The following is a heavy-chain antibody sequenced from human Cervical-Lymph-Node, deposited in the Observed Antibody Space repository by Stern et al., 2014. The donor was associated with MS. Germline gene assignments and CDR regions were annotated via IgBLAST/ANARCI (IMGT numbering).Heavy chain of an antibody. CDR1: GGSISSGDFS. V-gene: IGHV4-30-4*01. D-gene: IGHD3-16*01. CDR3: ARSTDSVEEAFDY. CDR2: FFYGGST. J-gene: IGHJ4*02. Sequence: QLQESGPGLVKPSQTLSLTCTVSGGSISSGDFSWSLIRQSPGKGLEWLGYFFYGGSTDYNPSLRSRVTISGDTSKNQFSLNLNSVTAADTAVYYCARSTDSVEEAFDYWGQGNLVIVSS.